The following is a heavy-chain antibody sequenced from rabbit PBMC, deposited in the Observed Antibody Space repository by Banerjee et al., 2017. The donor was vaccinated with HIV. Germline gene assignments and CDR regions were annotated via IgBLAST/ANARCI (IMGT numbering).Heavy chain of an antibody. Sequence: QLVESGGDLVKPGASLTLTCTASGFSFSSNYYMCWVRQAPGKGLEWIGIIYAAKGNTDYASWVNGRFTISSDNAQNTVDLQMNSLTAADTATYFCARADIVIVVDDPYYLNLWGPGTLVTVS. J-gene: IGHJ4*01. CDR1: GFSFSSNYY. V-gene: IGHV1S7*01. CDR3: ARADIVIVVDDPYYLNL. D-gene: IGHD1-1*01. CDR2: IYAAKGNT.